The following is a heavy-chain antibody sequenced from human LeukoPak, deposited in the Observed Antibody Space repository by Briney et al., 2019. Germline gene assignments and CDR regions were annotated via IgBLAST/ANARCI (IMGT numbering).Heavy chain of an antibody. Sequence: SETLSLTCAVYGGSFSGYYWSWIRQHPGKGLEWIGYTGSTHYNPSLKSRVTISVDRSRNQFSLKLTSVTAADTAVYYCARGLGGSHYYHTLGSPPFDSWGQGILVTVSS. D-gene: IGHD3-3*02. CDR1: GGSFSGYY. CDR3: ARGLGGSHYYHTLGSPPFDS. J-gene: IGHJ4*02. CDR2: TGST. V-gene: IGHV4-59*01.